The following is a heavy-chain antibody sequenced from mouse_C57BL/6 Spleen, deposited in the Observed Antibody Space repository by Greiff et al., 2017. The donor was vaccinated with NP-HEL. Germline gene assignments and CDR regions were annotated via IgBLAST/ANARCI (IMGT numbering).Heavy chain of an antibody. D-gene: IGHD2-2*01. CDR3: ARVGMVWYFDV. CDR2: IYPSDSET. V-gene: IGHV1-61*01. Sequence: QVQLQQPGAELVRPGSSVKLSCKASGYTFTSYWMDWVKQRPGQGLEWIGNIYPSDSETHYNQKFKDKATLTVDKSSSTAYMQLSSLTSEDSAVYYCARVGMVWYFDVWGTGTTVTVSS. J-gene: IGHJ1*03. CDR1: GYTFTSYW.